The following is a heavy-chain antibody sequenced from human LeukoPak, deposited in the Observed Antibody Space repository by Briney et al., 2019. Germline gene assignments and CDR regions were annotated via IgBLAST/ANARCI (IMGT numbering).Heavy chain of an antibody. J-gene: IGHJ6*03. CDR3: ARFAAGGSYYYYMDV. V-gene: IGHV3-48*01. CDR2: IGTSSTTI. D-gene: IGHD6-25*01. CDR1: GFTSSSYT. Sequence: GGSLRLSCAASGFTSSSYTMNWVSQPPGKGLEWVSNIGTSSTTIYYADSVKGRFTIPRDNAKNSLYLQMNSLRADDTAVYYCARFAAGGSYYYYMDVWGKGTTVTVSS.